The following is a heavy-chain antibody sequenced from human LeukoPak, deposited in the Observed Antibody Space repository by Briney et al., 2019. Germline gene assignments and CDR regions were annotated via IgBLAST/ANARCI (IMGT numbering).Heavy chain of an antibody. Sequence: GGSLRLSCAASGFTVSNNYMSWVRQAPEKGLEWVSIIYSDGSTYYADFVKGRFTISRDNSKNTLYLQMNSLRAEDTAVYYCARVLSVGLTTVVPRGSDYWGQGTLVTVSS. CDR3: ARVLSVGLTTVVPRGSDY. CDR2: IYSDGST. V-gene: IGHV3-66*01. D-gene: IGHD4-23*01. CDR1: GFTVSNNY. J-gene: IGHJ4*02.